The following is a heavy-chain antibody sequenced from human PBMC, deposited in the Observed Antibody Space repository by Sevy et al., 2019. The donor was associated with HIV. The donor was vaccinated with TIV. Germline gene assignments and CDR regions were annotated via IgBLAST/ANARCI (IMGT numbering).Heavy chain of an antibody. CDR1: GITFSYYS. J-gene: IGHJ6*02. Sequence: GGSLRLSCVGSGITFSYYSMNWVRQAPGKGLEWVSSISSSSSNIYYADSVKGRFTISRDNAKKSLYLQMNSLRAEDTAVYYCARDRDGSGSSGGYGMDVWGQGTTVIVSS. V-gene: IGHV3-21*01. D-gene: IGHD3-10*01. CDR2: ISSSSSNI. CDR3: ARDRDGSGSSGGYGMDV.